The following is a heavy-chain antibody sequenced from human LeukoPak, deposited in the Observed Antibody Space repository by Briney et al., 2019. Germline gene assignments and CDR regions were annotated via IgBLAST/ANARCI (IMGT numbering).Heavy chain of an antibody. CDR1: GFTFDDYA. V-gene: IGHV3-9*01. Sequence: GGSLRLSCAASGFTFDDYAMHWVRQAPGKGLEWVSGISWNSGSIGYADSVKGRLTISRDNAKKSLYLQMNSLRAEDTALYYCAKDMEGYYYGMDVWGQGTTVTVSS. J-gene: IGHJ6*02. CDR3: AKDMEGYYYGMDV. CDR2: ISWNSGSI. D-gene: IGHD3-3*01.